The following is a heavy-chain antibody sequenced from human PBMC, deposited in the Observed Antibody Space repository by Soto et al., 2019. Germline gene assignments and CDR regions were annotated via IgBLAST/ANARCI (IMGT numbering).Heavy chain of an antibody. D-gene: IGHD5-18*01. V-gene: IGHV4-59*01. CDR3: ARVIPSYRHGYNYLES. J-gene: IGHJ4*02. Sequence: SETLSLTCTLSGGSISSYYWSWIRQPPSKGLEWIGYTHYSGSTNYNPSLKTRVTISVDMSKNQFSLKLSSVTAADTAVYYCARVIPSYRHGYNYLESWGQGTLVTVYS. CDR1: GGSISSYY. CDR2: THYSGST.